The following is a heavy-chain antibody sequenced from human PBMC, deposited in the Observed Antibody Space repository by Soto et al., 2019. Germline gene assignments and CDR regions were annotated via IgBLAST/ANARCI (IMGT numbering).Heavy chain of an antibody. D-gene: IGHD3-22*01. J-gene: IGHJ4*02. CDR2: ISSSSINI. Sequence: GGSLRLSCAASGFTFSSYSMNWVRQAPGKGLEWVSYISSSSINIYYADSVKGRFTISRDNAKTSLYLQMNSLRDEDTAVYYCARTPNHPHYYDPPYFDYWGQGTLVTVSS. V-gene: IGHV3-48*02. CDR1: GFTFSSYS. CDR3: ARTPNHPHYYDPPYFDY.